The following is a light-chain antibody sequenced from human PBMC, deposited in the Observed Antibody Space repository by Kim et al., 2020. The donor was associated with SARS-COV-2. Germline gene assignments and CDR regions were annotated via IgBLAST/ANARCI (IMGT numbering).Light chain of an antibody. Sequence: ATVGERVTITCRASQGISRWLAWYQQKPGKAPKLLIYDASSLESGVPSRFSGSGSGTEFTLTISSLQPDDFATYYCQHYNSYSWTFGQGTKVDIK. CDR3: QHYNSYSWT. CDR2: DAS. J-gene: IGKJ1*01. V-gene: IGKV1-5*01. CDR1: QGISRW.